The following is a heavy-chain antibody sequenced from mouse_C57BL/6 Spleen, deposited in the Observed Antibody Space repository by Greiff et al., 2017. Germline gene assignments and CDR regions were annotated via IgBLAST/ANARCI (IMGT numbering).Heavy chain of an antibody. CDR1: GYTFTDYN. CDR2: INPNNGGT. J-gene: IGHJ4*01. Sequence: EVKLQESGPELVKPGASVKMSCKASGYTFTDYNMHWVKQSHGKSLEWIGYINPNNGGTSYNQKFKGKATLTVNKSSSTAYMELRSLTSEDSAVYYCARRREYGNYDAMDYWGQGTSVTVSS. D-gene: IGHD2-10*02. V-gene: IGHV1-22*01. CDR3: ARRREYGNYDAMDY.